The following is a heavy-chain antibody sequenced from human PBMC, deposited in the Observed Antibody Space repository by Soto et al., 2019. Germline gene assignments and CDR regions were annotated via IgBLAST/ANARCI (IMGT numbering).Heavy chain of an antibody. CDR1: GYSFTSYW. J-gene: IGHJ5*01. CDR3: ARRVGNYDTSGYYSDS. D-gene: IGHD3-22*01. Sequence: PGESLKISCKGSGYSFTSYWINWVRQMPGKGLEWMGRIDPSDSYTNFSPSFQGHVTISADKSISTAYLQWSSLKASDTAMYYCARRVGNYDTSGYYSDSWGQGTQVTVS. CDR2: IDPSDSYT. V-gene: IGHV5-10-1*01.